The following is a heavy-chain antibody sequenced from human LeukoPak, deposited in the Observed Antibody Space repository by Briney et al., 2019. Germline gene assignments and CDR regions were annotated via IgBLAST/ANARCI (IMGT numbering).Heavy chain of an antibody. D-gene: IGHD3-22*01. CDR2: ISGSGGST. CDR1: GFTFSSYA. V-gene: IGHV3-23*01. CDR3: ARLKYYYDSSGYYYGSWYFDL. Sequence: PGGSLRLSCAASGFTFSSYAMSWVRQAPGKGLEWVSAISGSGGSTYYADSVKGRFTISRDNSKNTLYLQMNSLRAEDTAVYYCARLKYYYDSSGYYYGSWYFDLWGRGTLVTVSS. J-gene: IGHJ2*01.